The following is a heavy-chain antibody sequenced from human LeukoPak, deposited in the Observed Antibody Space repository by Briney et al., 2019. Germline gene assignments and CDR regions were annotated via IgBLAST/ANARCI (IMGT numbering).Heavy chain of an antibody. CDR3: VRGNWADY. J-gene: IGHJ4*02. CDR2: MNPNRGDA. CDR1: GYTFTSYD. V-gene: IGHV1-8*01. D-gene: IGHD7-27*01. Sequence: EASVKVFCKASGYTFTSYDINWVRQATGQGLEWMGWMNPNRGDAGYAQRFQGRVTMTGNTAIDTAYMQLNSLTSDDTAVYYCVRGNWADYWGQGTSVIVSS.